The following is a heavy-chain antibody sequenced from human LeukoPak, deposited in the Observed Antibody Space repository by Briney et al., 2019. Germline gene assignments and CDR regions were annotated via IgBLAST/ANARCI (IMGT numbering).Heavy chain of an antibody. CDR2: ISSSSSYI. Sequence: PGGSLRLSCAASGFTFSSYSMNWVRQAPGKGLEWVSSISSSSSYIYYADSVKGRFTISRDNAKNTLYLQMNSLRAEDTAVYYCARGAGYCSGGSCYYYYYYMDVWGKGTTVTVSS. CDR1: GFTFSSYS. D-gene: IGHD2-15*01. CDR3: ARGAGYCSGGSCYYYYYYMDV. J-gene: IGHJ6*03. V-gene: IGHV3-21*01.